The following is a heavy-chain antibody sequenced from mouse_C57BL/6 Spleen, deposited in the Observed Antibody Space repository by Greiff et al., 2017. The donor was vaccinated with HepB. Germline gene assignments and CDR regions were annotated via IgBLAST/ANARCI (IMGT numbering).Heavy chain of an antibody. CDR2: IYPGSGST. J-gene: IGHJ4*01. CDR1: GYTFTSYW. CDR3: ARVRGNYPYYYAMDD. Sequence: QVQLQQPGAELVKPGASVKMSCKASGYTFTSYWITWVKQRPGQGLEWIGDIYPGSGSTNYNEKFKSKATLTVDTSSSTAYMQLSSLTSEDSAVYYCARVRGNYPYYYAMDDWGQGTSVTVSS. D-gene: IGHD2-1*01. V-gene: IGHV1-55*01.